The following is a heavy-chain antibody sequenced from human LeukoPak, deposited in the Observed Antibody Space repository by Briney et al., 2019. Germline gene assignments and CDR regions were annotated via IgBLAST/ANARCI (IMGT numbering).Heavy chain of an antibody. CDR3: ARVTLEYYGSGSYRSAFDI. CDR1: GFTFRDAA. J-gene: IGHJ3*02. D-gene: IGHD3-10*01. CDR2: ISSSGNNA. Sequence: GGSLRLSCAVSGFTFRDAAMTWVRQAPGKGLEWVSLISSSGNNAYYADSVKGRFTISRDNAKNTLYLQMNSLRAEDTAVYYCARVTLEYYGSGSYRSAFDIWGQGTMVTVSS. V-gene: IGHV3-23*01.